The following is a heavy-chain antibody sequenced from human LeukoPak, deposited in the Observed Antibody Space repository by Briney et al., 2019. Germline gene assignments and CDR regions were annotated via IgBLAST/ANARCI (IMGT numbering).Heavy chain of an antibody. CDR1: VGTFSSYA. CDR2: IIPIFGTA. Sequence: EASVKVSCKASVGTFSSYAISWVRQAPGQGLEWMGGIIPIFGTANYAQKFQGRVTITTDESTSTAYMELSSMRSEDTAVYYCARDQRYYDFWSGSQGGAFDIWGQGTMVTVSS. D-gene: IGHD3-3*01. J-gene: IGHJ3*02. V-gene: IGHV1-69*05. CDR3: ARDQRYYDFWSGSQGGAFDI.